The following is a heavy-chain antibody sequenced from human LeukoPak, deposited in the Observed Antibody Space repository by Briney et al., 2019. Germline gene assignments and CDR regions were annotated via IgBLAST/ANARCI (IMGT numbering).Heavy chain of an antibody. CDR2: IYSGGST. D-gene: IGHD6-13*01. CDR1: GFTFSSYG. J-gene: IGHJ6*02. V-gene: IGHV3-53*01. Sequence: PGGSLRLSCAASGFTFSSYGMHWVRQAPGKGLEWVSVIYSGGSTYYADSVKGRFTISRDNSKNTLYLQMNSLRAEDTAVYYCARGEQQLVRYEYYYYGMDVWGQGTTVTVSS. CDR3: ARGEQQLVRYEYYYYGMDV.